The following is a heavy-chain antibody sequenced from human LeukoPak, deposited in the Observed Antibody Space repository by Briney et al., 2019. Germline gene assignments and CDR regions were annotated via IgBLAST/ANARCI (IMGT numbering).Heavy chain of an antibody. CDR1: GFTFSSYG. J-gene: IGHJ4*02. Sequence: PGGSLRLSCAASGFTFSSYGMHWVRQAPGKELEWVAVMSHDGDNKYYADSVKGRFTISRDNSKNTLYLQMNSLRAEDTAVYYCAKAGYSSIWYIDYWGQGTLVTVSS. CDR3: AKAGYSSIWYIDY. D-gene: IGHD6-13*01. CDR2: MSHDGDNK. V-gene: IGHV3-30*18.